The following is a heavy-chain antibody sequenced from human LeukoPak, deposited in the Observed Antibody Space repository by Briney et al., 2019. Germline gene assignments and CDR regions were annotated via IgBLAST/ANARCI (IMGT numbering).Heavy chain of an antibody. J-gene: IGHJ4*02. D-gene: IGHD2-15*01. CDR2: INHSGST. Sequence: SETLSLTCTVSGGSISSYYWSWIRQPPGKGLEWIGEINHSGSTNYNPSLKSRVTISVDTSKNQFSLKLSSVTAADTAVYYCARGRDIVVVVAAKVLDYWGQGTLVTVSS. CDR3: ARGRDIVVVVAAKVLDY. V-gene: IGHV4-34*01. CDR1: GGSISSYY.